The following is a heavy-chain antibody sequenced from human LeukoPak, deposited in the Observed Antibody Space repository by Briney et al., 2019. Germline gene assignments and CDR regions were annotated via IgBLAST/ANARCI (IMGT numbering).Heavy chain of an antibody. D-gene: IGHD3-22*01. V-gene: IGHV3-53*01. Sequence: RGSLRPSCAASGFTVSSNYMSWVRQAPGKGLEWVSVIYSGGSTYYADSVKGRFTISRDNSKNTLYLQMNSLRAEDTAVYYCARTSYDSSRGPDAFDIWGQGTTVTVSS. J-gene: IGHJ3*02. CDR3: ARTSYDSSRGPDAFDI. CDR2: IYSGGST. CDR1: GFTVSSNY.